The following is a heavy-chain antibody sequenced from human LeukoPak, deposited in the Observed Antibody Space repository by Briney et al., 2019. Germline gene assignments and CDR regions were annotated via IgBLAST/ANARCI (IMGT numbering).Heavy chain of an antibody. CDR2: IYYSGST. Sequence: SETLSLTCTVSGGSISSGGYYWSWIRQHPGKGLEWIGYIYYSGSTYYNPSLKSRVTISVDTSKNQFSLKLSSVTAADTAVYYCARGDAGRESLDYWGQGTLVTVSS. J-gene: IGHJ4*02. D-gene: IGHD5-24*01. CDR1: GGSISSGGYY. V-gene: IGHV4-31*03. CDR3: ARGDAGRESLDY.